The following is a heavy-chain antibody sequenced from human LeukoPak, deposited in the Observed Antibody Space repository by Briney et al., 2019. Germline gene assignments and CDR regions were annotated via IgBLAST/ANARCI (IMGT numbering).Heavy chain of an antibody. CDR1: GGSISSGAYY. V-gene: IGHV4-39*07. CDR2: IYYSGST. Sequence: PSETLSLTYTVSGGSISSGAYYWGWIRQPPGKGLEWIGNIYYSGSTYYNPSLKSRITISVDTSKNQFSLKLSSVTAADTAVYFCARPKRGDSTSWYVDFWGQGTLVTVSS. J-gene: IGHJ4*02. D-gene: IGHD6-13*01. CDR3: ARPKRGDSTSWYVDF.